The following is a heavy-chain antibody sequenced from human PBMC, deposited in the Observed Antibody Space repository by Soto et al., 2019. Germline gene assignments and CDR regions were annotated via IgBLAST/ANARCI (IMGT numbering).Heavy chain of an antibody. Sequence: GGSLRLSCAASGFTFSSYAMHWVRQAPGKGLEWVAVISYDGSNKYYADSVKGRFTISRDNSKNTLYLQMNSLRAEDTAVYYCARDCPPSHGYEDNYYYGMDVWGQGTTVTVSS. CDR3: ARDCPPSHGYEDNYYYGMDV. CDR1: GFTFSSYA. CDR2: ISYDGSNK. D-gene: IGHD5-18*01. V-gene: IGHV3-30-3*01. J-gene: IGHJ6*02.